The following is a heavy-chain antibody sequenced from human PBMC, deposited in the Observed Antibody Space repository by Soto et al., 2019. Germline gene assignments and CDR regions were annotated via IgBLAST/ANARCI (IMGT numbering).Heavy chain of an antibody. D-gene: IGHD6-19*01. CDR1: GFTFSDYY. CDR3: ARENEQWVAADN. V-gene: IGHV3-11*06. CDR2: ISANSVYT. Sequence: PGGSLRLSCAASGFTFSDYYVSWIRQAPGKGLEWVSYISANSVYTNYADSVRGRFTISRDSAKNSLYLQMNSLRAEDTAVYYCARENEQWVAADNWGQGTLVTVSS. J-gene: IGHJ4*02.